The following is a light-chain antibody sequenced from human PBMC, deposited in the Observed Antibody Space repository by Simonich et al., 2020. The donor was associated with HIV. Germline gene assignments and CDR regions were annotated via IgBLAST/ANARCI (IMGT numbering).Light chain of an antibody. J-gene: IGLJ3*02. CDR3: QSYDTSLSAWV. Sequence: QSVLTQPPSVSGAPGQRVTISCTGSSSNIGSGYDVHWYQQLRGTAPKLLIYGNNHRPSGGPDRISGSKSGTSASLAITGLQAEDEADYYCQSYDTSLSAWVFGGGTKLTVL. CDR2: GNN. CDR1: SSNIGSGYD. V-gene: IGLV1-40*01.